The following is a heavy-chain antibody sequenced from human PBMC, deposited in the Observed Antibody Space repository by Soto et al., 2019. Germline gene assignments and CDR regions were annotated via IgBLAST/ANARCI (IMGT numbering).Heavy chain of an antibody. J-gene: IGHJ5*02. CDR3: ASGGNWFDP. D-gene: IGHD3-16*01. V-gene: IGHV4-59*01. Sequence: WETLSLTCNVSGGSISNYYWTWVRQSPEKGLEWIGYMYYNGNINYNPSLKSRVTISIDTSKNQFSLTLKSVTAADTAVYYCASGGNWFDPWGQGVLVTVSS. CDR2: MYYNGNI. CDR1: GGSISNYY.